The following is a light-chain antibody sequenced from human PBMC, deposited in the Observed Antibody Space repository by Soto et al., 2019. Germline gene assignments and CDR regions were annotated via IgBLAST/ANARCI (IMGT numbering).Light chain of an antibody. CDR2: EVF. J-gene: IGLJ1*01. CDR1: NSDVGGYNY. CDR3: SSYTTTNTIYV. V-gene: IGLV2-14*01. Sequence: ALAQPASVSGSPGQSITIPCTGTNSDVGGYNYVSWYQHHPGKAPKLMIYEVFNRPSGVSSRFSGSKSGSTASLTISGLQAEDEADYYCSSYTTTNTIYVFGNGTKVTVL.